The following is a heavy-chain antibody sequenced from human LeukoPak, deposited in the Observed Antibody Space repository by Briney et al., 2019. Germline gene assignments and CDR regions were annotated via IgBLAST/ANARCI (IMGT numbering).Heavy chain of an antibody. V-gene: IGHV4-39*01. CDR3: ARPLASTTIYTWFDP. CDR1: GGSISSSSYF. J-gene: IGHJ5*02. CDR2: IHYNGNT. Sequence: PSETLSLTCTVSGGSISSSSYFWGWIRQPPGKGLEWIASIHYNGNTYYNPSLKSRVTISIDTSKNQFSLKLSSVTVADTAVYYCARPLASTTIYTWFDPWGQGSLVTVSS. D-gene: IGHD2-2*01.